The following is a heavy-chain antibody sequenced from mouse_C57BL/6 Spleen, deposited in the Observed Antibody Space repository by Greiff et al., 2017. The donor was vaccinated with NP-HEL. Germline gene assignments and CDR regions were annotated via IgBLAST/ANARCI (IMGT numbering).Heavy chain of an antibody. D-gene: IGHD1-1*01. Sequence: EVNLVESGGGLVKPGGSLKLSCAASGFTFSDYGMHWVRQAPEKGLEWVAYISSGSSTIYYADTVKGRFTISRDNAKNTLFLQMTSLRSEDTAMYYCARSYYGSRRAMDYWGQGTSVTVSS. V-gene: IGHV5-17*01. CDR2: ISSGSSTI. J-gene: IGHJ4*01. CDR3: ARSYYGSRRAMDY. CDR1: GFTFSDYG.